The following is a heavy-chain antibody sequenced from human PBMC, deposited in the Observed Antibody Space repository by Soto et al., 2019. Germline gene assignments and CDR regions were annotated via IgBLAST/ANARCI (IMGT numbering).Heavy chain of an antibody. CDR3: AAVSSYYDILTGFDY. D-gene: IGHD3-9*01. V-gene: IGHV1-58*01. CDR1: GFTFTSSA. CDR2: IVVGSGNT. J-gene: IGHJ4*02. Sequence: ASVKVSCKASGFTFTSSAVQWVRQARGQRLEWIGWIVVGSGNTNYAQKFQERVTITRDMSTSTAFMELSSLRSEDTAAYYCAAVSSYYDILTGFDYWGQGTLVTVSS.